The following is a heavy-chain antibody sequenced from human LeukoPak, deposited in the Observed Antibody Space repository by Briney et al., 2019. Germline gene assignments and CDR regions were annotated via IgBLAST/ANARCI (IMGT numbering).Heavy chain of an antibody. J-gene: IGHJ5*02. Sequence: PSETLSLTCAVYGGSFSGYYWSWIRQPPGKGLEWIGEINHSGSTNYNPSLKSRVTISVDTSKNQFSLKLSSVTAADTAVYYCARGGEPRLRYFDRLLTPRNWFDPWGQGTLVTVSS. V-gene: IGHV4-34*01. CDR3: ARGGEPRLRYFDRLLTPRNWFDP. CDR2: INHSGST. D-gene: IGHD3-9*01. CDR1: GGSFSGYY.